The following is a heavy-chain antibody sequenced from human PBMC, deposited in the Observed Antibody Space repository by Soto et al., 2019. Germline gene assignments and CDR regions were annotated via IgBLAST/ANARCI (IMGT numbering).Heavy chain of an antibody. CDR2: MNPNSGHT. Sequence: ASVKVSCKASGYTFANHDMHWVRQAPGQGLEWMGRMNPNSGHTGYAQKFQGRVTMTRNTSISTAYMELSSLRSEDTAVYYCATRNSYDYGEGRSDYWGQGTLVTVSS. CDR1: GYTFANHD. J-gene: IGHJ4*02. V-gene: IGHV1-8*02. CDR3: ATRNSYDYGEGRSDY. D-gene: IGHD4-17*01.